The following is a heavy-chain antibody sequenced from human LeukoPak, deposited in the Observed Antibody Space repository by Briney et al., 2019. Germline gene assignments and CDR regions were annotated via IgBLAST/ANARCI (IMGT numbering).Heavy chain of an antibody. CDR3: ANRMGKDYFDY. Sequence: GGSLRLSCAASGFILNSYMLDWVRQAPGKGLEWVSSISSTGSYIYYADSVKGRFTISRDNPGNVVYLQMNSLRAEDTAVYYCANRMGKDYFDYWGQGTLVTVSS. CDR1: GFILNSYM. V-gene: IGHV3-21*04. J-gene: IGHJ4*02. CDR2: ISSTGSYI. D-gene: IGHD7-27*01.